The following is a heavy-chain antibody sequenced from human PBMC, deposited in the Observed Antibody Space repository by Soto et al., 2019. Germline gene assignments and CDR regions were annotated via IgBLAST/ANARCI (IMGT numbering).Heavy chain of an antibody. D-gene: IGHD6-6*01. Sequence: GGSLRLSCAASGFTFSSYGMHWVRQAPGKGLEWVAVIWYDGSNKYYADSVKGRFTISRDNSKNTLYLQMNSLRAEDTAVYYCARDGTARPPSPPNYYYYYMDVWGKGTTVTVSS. CDR3: ARDGTARPPSPPNYYYYYMDV. J-gene: IGHJ6*03. CDR2: IWYDGSNK. V-gene: IGHV3-33*01. CDR1: GFTFSSYG.